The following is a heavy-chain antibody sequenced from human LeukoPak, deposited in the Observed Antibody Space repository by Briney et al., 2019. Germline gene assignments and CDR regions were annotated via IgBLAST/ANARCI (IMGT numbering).Heavy chain of an antibody. J-gene: IGHJ4*02. Sequence: KPSETLSLTCTVSGGSISSSSYYWGWIRQPPGKGLEWIGSIYYSGSTYYNPSLKSRVTISVDTSKNQFSLKLSSVTAADTAVYYCARGDRKGGKVVPAAKRRGYSYGYADYWGQGTLVTVSS. CDR2: IYYSGST. CDR3: ARGDRKGGKVVPAAKRRGYSYGYADY. D-gene: IGHD5-18*01. V-gene: IGHV4-39*01. CDR1: GGSISSSSYY.